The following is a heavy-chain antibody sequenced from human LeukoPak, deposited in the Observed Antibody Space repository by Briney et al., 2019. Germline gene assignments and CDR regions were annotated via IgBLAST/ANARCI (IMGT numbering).Heavy chain of an antibody. Sequence: SETLSLTCTVSGGSISSSSFYWGWIRQPPGKGLEWIGSIYYNGNTYYNPSLKSRVTISVDTSKNQFSLKLSSVTAADTAVYYCARTEYDYPFDYWGQGTLVTVSS. D-gene: IGHD3-16*01. CDR2: IYYNGNT. CDR3: ARTEYDYPFDY. V-gene: IGHV4-39*07. CDR1: GGSISSSSFY. J-gene: IGHJ4*02.